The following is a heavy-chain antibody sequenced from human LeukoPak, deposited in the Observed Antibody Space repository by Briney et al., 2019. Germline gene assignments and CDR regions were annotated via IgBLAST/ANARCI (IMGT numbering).Heavy chain of an antibody. CDR1: GFTFSSYW. CDR3: ARVREYSSSSDFDY. D-gene: IGHD6-13*01. V-gene: IGHV3-7*01. CDR2: IKQDGSEK. Sequence: GGSLRLSCAASGFTFSSYWMSWVRQAPGKGLEWVANIKQDGSEKYYVDSVKGRFTISRANAKNSLYLQMNSLRAEDTAVYYCARVREYSSSSDFDYWGQGTLVTVSS. J-gene: IGHJ4*02.